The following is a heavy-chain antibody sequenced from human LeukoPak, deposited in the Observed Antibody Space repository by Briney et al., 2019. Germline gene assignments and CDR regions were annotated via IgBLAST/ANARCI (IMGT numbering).Heavy chain of an antibody. CDR2: IIPIFGTA. CDR3: ARGRGELHHYYYMDV. D-gene: IGHD1-26*01. J-gene: IGHJ6*03. V-gene: IGHV1-69*05. Sequence: ASVKVSCKASGGTFSSYAISWVRQAPGQGLEWMGRIIPIFGTANYAQKFQGRVTITTDESTSTAYMELSSLRSEDTAVYYCARGRGELHHYYYMDVWGKGTTVTVSS. CDR1: GGTFSSYA.